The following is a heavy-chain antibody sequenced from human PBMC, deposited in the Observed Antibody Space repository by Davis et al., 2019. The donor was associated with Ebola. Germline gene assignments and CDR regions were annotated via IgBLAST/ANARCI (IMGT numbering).Heavy chain of an antibody. D-gene: IGHD5-12*01. CDR1: GFTFSRYA. Sequence: GESLKISCAASGFTFSRYAMSWVRQAPGKGLEWVSAISGSGGSTYYADSVKGRFTISRDNSKNTLYLQMNSLRAEDKAVYYCARGGSDFDYWGQGILVTVSS. CDR3: ARGGSDFDY. J-gene: IGHJ4*02. CDR2: ISGSGGST. V-gene: IGHV3-23*01.